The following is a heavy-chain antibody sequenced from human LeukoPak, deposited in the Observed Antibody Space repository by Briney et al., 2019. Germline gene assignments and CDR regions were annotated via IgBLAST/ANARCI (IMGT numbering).Heavy chain of an antibody. CDR3: ARLDVEVGSGPFDY. CDR1: GGSISSSSYY. CDR2: IYYSGST. V-gene: IGHV4-39*01. D-gene: IGHD2-15*01. J-gene: IGHJ4*02. Sequence: PSETLSLTCTVSGGSISSSSYYWGWIRQPPGKGLEWIGSIYYSGSTYYNPSLKSRVTISVDTSKNRFSLKLSSVTAADTAVYYCARLDVEVGSGPFDYWGQGTLVTVSS.